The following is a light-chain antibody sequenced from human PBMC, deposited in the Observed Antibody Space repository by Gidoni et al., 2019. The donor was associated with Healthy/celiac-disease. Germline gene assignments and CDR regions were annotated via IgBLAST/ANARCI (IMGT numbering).Light chain of an antibody. CDR3: QQSYSTPYT. CDR1: QSISSY. CDR2: AAS. J-gene: IGKJ2*01. V-gene: IGKV1-39*01. Sequence: DIQMTQSPSSLSASVGDRVTITCRASQSISSYLNWYQQKPGKAPKLLIYAASSLQSGVPSRFSGSGSGTVSLTISSLQPEDFATYYCQQSYSTPYTFGQGTKLEIK.